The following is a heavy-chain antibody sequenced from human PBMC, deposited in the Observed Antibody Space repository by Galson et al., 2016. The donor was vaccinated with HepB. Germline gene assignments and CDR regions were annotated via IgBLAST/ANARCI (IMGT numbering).Heavy chain of an antibody. CDR1: GFTFSKFA. J-gene: IGHJ4*02. CDR2: ISGSGDSA. Sequence: SLRLSCAASGFTFSKFAMSWFRQAPGKGLEWVAGISGSGDSANHGDSGKGRFAVSRDNSKNTLFLHMNSLRVDDTAFYYCAEHAEDFGDSRADYWGQGTLVTVSS. CDR3: AEHAEDFGDSRADY. V-gene: IGHV3-23*01. D-gene: IGHD4-17*01.